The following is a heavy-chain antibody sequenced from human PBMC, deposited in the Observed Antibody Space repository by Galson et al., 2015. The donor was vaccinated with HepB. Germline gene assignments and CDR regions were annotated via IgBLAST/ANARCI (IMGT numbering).Heavy chain of an antibody. D-gene: IGHD6-6*01. CDR3: ARDYSEEGIAARFDP. CDR1: GGTFSSYA. Sequence: SVKVSCKASGGTFSSYAISWVRQAPGQGLEWMGGIIPIFGTANYAQKFQGRVTITADESTSTAYMELSSLRSEDTAVYYCARDYSEEGIAARFDPWGQGTLVTVSS. CDR2: IIPIFGTA. J-gene: IGHJ5*02. V-gene: IGHV1-69*13.